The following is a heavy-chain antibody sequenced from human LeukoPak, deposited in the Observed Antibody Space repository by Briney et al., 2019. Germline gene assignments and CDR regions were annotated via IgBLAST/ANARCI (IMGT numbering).Heavy chain of an antibody. CDR2: ISGGDPST. Sequence: GGSLRLSCAASGFTFSSYVMSWVRQAPGKGLDWVSAISGGDPSTYYAGSVKGRFTISRDNSKNTLFLQMNSLRAEDTAVYYCARDFGDYAWGQGSLVTVSS. V-gene: IGHV3-23*01. J-gene: IGHJ4*02. D-gene: IGHD4-17*01. CDR3: ARDFGDYA. CDR1: GFTFSSYV.